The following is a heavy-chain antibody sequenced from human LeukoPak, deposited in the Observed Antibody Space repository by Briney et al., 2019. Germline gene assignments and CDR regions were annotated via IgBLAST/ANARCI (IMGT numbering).Heavy chain of an antibody. V-gene: IGHV4-34*01. J-gene: IGHJ4*02. CDR3: ARFDTARFDY. CDR1: GGSFSGYY. Sequence: SETLSLTCAVYGGSFSGYYWSWIRQPPGKGLEWIGEINHSGSTNYNPSLKSRVTISVDTSKNQFSLKLSSVTAADTAVYYCARFDTARFDYWGQGTLVTVSS. D-gene: IGHD2-21*02. CDR2: INHSGST.